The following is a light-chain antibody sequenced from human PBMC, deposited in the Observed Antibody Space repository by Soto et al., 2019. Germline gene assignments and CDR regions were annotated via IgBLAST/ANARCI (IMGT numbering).Light chain of an antibody. CDR3: QQHDGRPTMT. Sequence: IQLTQSPSSLSASVGESVTITCRASQDIDNSVNWYQHKPGKAPKLLVYAVSFLETGLPSRFSGNGSGTNFSLTINSLQSDDFATYDYQQHDGRPTMTFGQGTR. V-gene: IGKV1-33*01. CDR2: AVS. CDR1: QDIDNS. J-gene: IGKJ5*01.